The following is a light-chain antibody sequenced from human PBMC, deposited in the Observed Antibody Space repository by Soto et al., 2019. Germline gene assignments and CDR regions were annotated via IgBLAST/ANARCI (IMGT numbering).Light chain of an antibody. Sequence: DIQMTQSPSSLSASVGDRVTITCRASQSIGIYLNWYHQKPGKAPKLLIYAASSLQSWVPSRFSGSGSGTDFTLTISSLQPEDFATYYCQQSYTTTWTFGQGTKVEIK. CDR2: AAS. CDR1: QSIGIY. V-gene: IGKV1-39*01. J-gene: IGKJ1*01. CDR3: QQSYTTTWT.